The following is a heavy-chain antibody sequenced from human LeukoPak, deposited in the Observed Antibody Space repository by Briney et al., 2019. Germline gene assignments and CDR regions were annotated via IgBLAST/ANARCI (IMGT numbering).Heavy chain of an antibody. CDR3: ARGARYSGYEGPYFDY. CDR1: GGSISSYY. CDR2: IYYNGST. D-gene: IGHD5-12*01. V-gene: IGHV4-59*01. J-gene: IGHJ4*02. Sequence: SETLSLTCTVSGGSISSYYWSWIRQPPGKGLEWIGYIYYNGSTNYNPSLKSRVTISVDTSKNQFSLKLSSVTAADTAVYYCARGARYSGYEGPYFDYWGQGTLVTVSS.